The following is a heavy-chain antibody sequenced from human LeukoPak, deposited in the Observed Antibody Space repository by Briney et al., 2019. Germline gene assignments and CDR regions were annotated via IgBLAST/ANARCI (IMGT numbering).Heavy chain of an antibody. V-gene: IGHV1-46*01. D-gene: IGHD3-22*01. Sequence: ASVKVSCKASGYTFTSYYMHWVRQAPGQGLEWMGIINPSGGSTSYAQKFQGRVTMTRDTSTSTVYMELSSLRSEDTAVYYCARVGYYYDSSGYYYFGYWGQGTLVTVSS. CDR2: INPSGGST. CDR1: GYTFTSYY. CDR3: ARVGYYYDSSGYYYFGY. J-gene: IGHJ4*02.